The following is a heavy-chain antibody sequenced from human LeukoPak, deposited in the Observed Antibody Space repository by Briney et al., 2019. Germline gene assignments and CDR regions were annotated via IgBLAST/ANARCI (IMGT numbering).Heavy chain of an antibody. J-gene: IGHJ5*02. V-gene: IGHV4-59*01. D-gene: IGHD5-18*01. CDR2: IYYSGST. Sequence: PSETLSLTCTVSGGSISSFYWSWIRQPPGKGLEWIGYIYYSGSTNYNPSLKSRVTISVDTSKNQFSLKLSSVTAADTAVYYCARSGYSYGGGFDPWGQGTLVTVSS. CDR3: ARSGYSYGGGFDP. CDR1: GGSISSFY.